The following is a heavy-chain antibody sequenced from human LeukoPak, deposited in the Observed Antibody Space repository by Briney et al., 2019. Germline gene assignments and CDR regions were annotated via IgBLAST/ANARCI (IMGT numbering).Heavy chain of an antibody. CDR2: ISGSGYKT. Sequence: PGGSLRLSCVASGFTFSDYTMSWLRQSPVKGLEWVAAISGSGYKTYDADSMKGRFTISRDNSKNTLYLQMNSLRAEDTAVYYCAASFQGPGVGAFDIWGQGTMVTVSS. D-gene: IGHD3-10*01. CDR1: GFTFSDYT. CDR3: AASFQGPGVGAFDI. V-gene: IGHV3-23*01. J-gene: IGHJ3*02.